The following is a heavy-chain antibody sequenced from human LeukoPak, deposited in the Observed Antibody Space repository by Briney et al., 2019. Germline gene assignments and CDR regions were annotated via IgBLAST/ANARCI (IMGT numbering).Heavy chain of an antibody. Sequence: PGGSLRLSCAASGFTFSTYSMNWDRQAPGKGLEWVSSISFTNAIFYADSVKGRFTISRDNAKNSLYLQMYSLRVEDTAVYYCAREQTRGGDLDYWGQGALVTVSS. D-gene: IGHD2-21*02. CDR3: AREQTRGGDLDY. J-gene: IGHJ4*02. V-gene: IGHV3-21*01. CDR1: GFTFSTYS. CDR2: ISFTNAI.